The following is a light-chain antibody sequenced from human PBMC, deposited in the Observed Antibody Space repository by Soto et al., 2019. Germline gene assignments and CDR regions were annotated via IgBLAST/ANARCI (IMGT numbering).Light chain of an antibody. Sequence: QSVLTEHASVSGSPGQSITISCTGTSSDVGLYDYVSWYQQHPGKAPQLMIYAVSNRPSGVSNRFSASKSGNTASLFISGLQAEDEADYYCSSYTSDSSYVFGSGT. V-gene: IGLV2-14*01. CDR3: SSYTSDSSYV. CDR2: AVS. CDR1: SSDVGLYDY. J-gene: IGLJ1*01.